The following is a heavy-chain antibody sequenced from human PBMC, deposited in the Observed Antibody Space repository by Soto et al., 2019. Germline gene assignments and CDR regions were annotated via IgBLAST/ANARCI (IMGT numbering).Heavy chain of an antibody. Sequence: GGSLRLSCAASGFTFSSYAMHWVRQAPGKGLEWVAVISYDGSIKYYADSVKGRFTISRDNSKNTLYLQMNSLRAEDTAVYYCARARTTGPYYFDYWGQGTLVTVSS. V-gene: IGHV3-30-3*01. CDR3: ARARTTGPYYFDY. CDR1: GFTFSSYA. D-gene: IGHD1-1*01. CDR2: ISYDGSIK. J-gene: IGHJ4*02.